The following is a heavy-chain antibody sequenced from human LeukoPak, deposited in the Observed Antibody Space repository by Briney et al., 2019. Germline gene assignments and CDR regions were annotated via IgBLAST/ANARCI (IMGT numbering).Heavy chain of an antibody. V-gene: IGHV3-7*04. CDR3: AREFGFGEYGY. CDR2: IKQDGSEK. Sequence: PGGSLRLSCAASGFTFSSYSMNWVRQAPGKGLEWVANIKQDGSEKYYVDSVKGRFTISRDNAKNSLYLQMNSLRAEDTAVYYCAREFGFGEYGYWGQGTLVTVSS. J-gene: IGHJ4*02. CDR1: GFTFSSYS. D-gene: IGHD3-10*01.